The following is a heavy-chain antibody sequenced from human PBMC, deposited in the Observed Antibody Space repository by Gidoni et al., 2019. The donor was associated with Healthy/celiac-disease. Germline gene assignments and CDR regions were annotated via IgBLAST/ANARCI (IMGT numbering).Heavy chain of an antibody. D-gene: IGHD6-6*01. CDR1: GGTFSSYA. Sequence: QVQLVQSGAEVKKPGSSVKVSCKASGGTFSSYAISWVRQAPGQGLEWMGGIIPIFGTANYAQKFQCRVTITADESTSTAVYYCARDGRSSSRYYYGMDVWGQGTTVTVSS. J-gene: IGHJ6*02. CDR2: IIPIFGTA. V-gene: IGHV1-69*01. CDR3: MDV.